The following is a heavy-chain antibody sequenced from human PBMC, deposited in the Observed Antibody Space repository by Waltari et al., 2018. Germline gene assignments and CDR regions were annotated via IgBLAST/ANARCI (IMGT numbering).Heavy chain of an antibody. V-gene: IGHV4-39*07. CDR3: ARRVVRGTYDY. J-gene: IGHJ4*02. CDR1: GGSIRSSSYY. CDR2: IYYSGST. Sequence: QLQLQESGPGLVKPSETLSLTCTVSGGSIRSSSYYWGWIRQPPGKGLEWIGSIYYSGSTYYNPSLKSRVTISVDTSKNQFSLKLSSVTAADTAVYYCARRVVRGTYDYWGQGTLVTVSS. D-gene: IGHD3-10*01.